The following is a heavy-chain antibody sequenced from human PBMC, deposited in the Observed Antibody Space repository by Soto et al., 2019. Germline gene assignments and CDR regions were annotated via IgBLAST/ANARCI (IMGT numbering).Heavy chain of an antibody. CDR3: ARVYSSGWLSP. V-gene: IGHV1-46*01. Sequence: ASVKVSFKASGYTFTRYYMHWVRQAPGQGLEWMGIINPSGGSTGYAQKFQGRVTMTRDTSTSTVYMELSSLRSEDTAVYYCARVYSSGWLSPWGQGTLVTVSS. CDR1: GYTFTRYY. D-gene: IGHD6-19*01. CDR2: INPSGGST. J-gene: IGHJ5*02.